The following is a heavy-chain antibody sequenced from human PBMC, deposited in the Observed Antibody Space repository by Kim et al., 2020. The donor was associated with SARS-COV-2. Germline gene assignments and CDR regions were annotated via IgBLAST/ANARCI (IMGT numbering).Heavy chain of an antibody. Sequence: GGSLRLSCAASGFTFNKHGMHWVRQAPGKGLEWVAIIFYGGNTTYYADSVRGRFTISRDNSENTLDLQMNSLRVEDSAVYFCTTCYDVMGSWYYKLAYWGQGTPVIVSS. V-gene: IGHV3-33*01. CDR1: GFTFNKHG. CDR2: IFYGGNTT. D-gene: IGHD6-13*01. CDR3: TTCYDVMGSWYYKLAY. J-gene: IGHJ4*02.